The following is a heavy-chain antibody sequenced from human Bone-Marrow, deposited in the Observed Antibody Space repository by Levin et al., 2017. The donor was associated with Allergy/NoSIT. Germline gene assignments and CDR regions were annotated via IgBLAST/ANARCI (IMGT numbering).Heavy chain of an antibody. Sequence: GESLKISCAASGFTFSSYAMGWVRQAPGKGLEWVSAITGDGTRTCYADSVKGRFTISRDNSKNTLYLQMNSLRAEDTAVYFCAKEGLWRGGDFDYWGQGTLVTVSS. CDR3: AKEGLWRGGDFDY. V-gene: IGHV3-23*01. D-gene: IGHD2-21*01. J-gene: IGHJ4*02. CDR2: ITGDGTRT. CDR1: GFTFSSYA.